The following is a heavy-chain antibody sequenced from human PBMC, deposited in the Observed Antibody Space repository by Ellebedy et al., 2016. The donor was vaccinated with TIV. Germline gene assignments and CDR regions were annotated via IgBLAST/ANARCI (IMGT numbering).Heavy chain of an antibody. CDR2: ISSSSSTI. D-gene: IGHD3-22*01. CDR3: ARGRYDSSGYYLGWFDP. Sequence: GGSLRLSXAASGFTFSSYAMHWVRQAPGKGLEWVSYISSSSSTIYYADSVKGRFTISRDNSKNTLYLQMNSLRAEDTAVYYCARGRYDSSGYYLGWFDPWGQGTLVAVSS. CDR1: GFTFSSYA. J-gene: IGHJ5*02. V-gene: IGHV3-48*01.